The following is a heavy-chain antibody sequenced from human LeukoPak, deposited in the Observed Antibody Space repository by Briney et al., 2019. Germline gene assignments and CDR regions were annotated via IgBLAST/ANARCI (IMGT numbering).Heavy chain of an antibody. J-gene: IGHJ4*02. V-gene: IGHV3-7*01. D-gene: IGHD3-10*01. CDR3: ARAQGSYYLYYFDY. CDR2: IKQDGSEK. CDR1: GFTFSSYW. Sequence: PGGSLRLSCAASGFTFSSYWMSWVRLAPGKGLEWVANIKQDGSEKYYVDSVKGRFTISRDNAKNSLYLQMNSLRAEDTAVYYCARAQGSYYLYYFDYWGQGTLVTVSS.